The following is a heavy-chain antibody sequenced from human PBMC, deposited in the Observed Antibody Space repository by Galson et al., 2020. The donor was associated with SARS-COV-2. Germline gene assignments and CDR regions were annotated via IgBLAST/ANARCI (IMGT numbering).Heavy chain of an antibody. CDR2: ISSNGGST. CDR3: VVDLRLGQCGGRAYFDQ. Sequence: GESLKISYSTSGFAFSIYALHWLRQAPGQGPELVASISSNGGSTYYADSVRDRFTISRDDSKTTLFLQMTSLRSDDAARYCCVVDLRLGQCGGRAYFDQWGQGTLVAVSP. D-gene: IGHD3-16*01. CDR1: GFAFSIYA. J-gene: IGHJ4*02. V-gene: IGHV3-64D*08.